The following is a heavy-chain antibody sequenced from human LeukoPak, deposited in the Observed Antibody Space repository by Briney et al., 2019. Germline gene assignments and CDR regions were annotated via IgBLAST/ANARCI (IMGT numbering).Heavy chain of an antibody. Sequence: GGSLRLSCAASGFTFSDYYMSWIRQAPGEGLGWVSYISSSGSTIYYTDSVKGRFTISRDNAKNSLYLQMNSLRAEDTAVYYCARAPYYGFQYYFDYWGQGTLVTVSS. CDR3: ARAPYYGFQYYFDY. J-gene: IGHJ4*02. CDR1: GFTFSDYY. V-gene: IGHV3-11*01. D-gene: IGHD3-10*01. CDR2: ISSSGSTI.